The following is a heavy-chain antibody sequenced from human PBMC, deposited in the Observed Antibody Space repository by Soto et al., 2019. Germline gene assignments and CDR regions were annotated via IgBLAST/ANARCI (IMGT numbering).Heavy chain of an antibody. CDR2: IFAGGGT. V-gene: IGHV3-53*01. CDR3: AGGFSYGYIDH. J-gene: IGHJ4*02. D-gene: IGHD5-18*01. Sequence: GGSLRLSCAASGFTVSSNYMSWVRQAPGRGLEWLSVIFAGGGTYYADSVKGRFTISKDNSKNRVYLQMNTLRAGDTAVYYCAGGFSYGYIDHWGQGTQVTVSS. CDR1: GFTVSSNY.